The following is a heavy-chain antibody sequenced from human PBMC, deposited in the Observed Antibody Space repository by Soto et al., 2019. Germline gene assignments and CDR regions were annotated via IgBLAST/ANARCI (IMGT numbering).Heavy chain of an antibody. V-gene: IGHV3-23*01. CDR1: GFTFSSYA. D-gene: IGHD2-2*01. J-gene: IGHJ6*02. Sequence: EVQLLESGGGVVQPRGSLRLSWAASGFTFSSYAMSLVRQAQGKGLEWVSAISGSGGSTYYADSVKGRFTISRDNSKNTLYLHMNSLRAEDTAVYYCEKDAKVVTVWGQGTTVTVS. CDR2: ISGSGGST. CDR3: EKDAKVVTV.